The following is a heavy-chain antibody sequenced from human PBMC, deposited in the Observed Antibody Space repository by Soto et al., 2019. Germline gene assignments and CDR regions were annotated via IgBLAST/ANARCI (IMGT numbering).Heavy chain of an antibody. CDR1: GFTFSSYA. D-gene: IGHD2-15*01. Sequence: EVQLLESGGGLVQPGGSLRLSCAASGFTFSSYAMSWVRQAPGKGLEWVSAISGSGGSTYYADSVKGRFTISRDNSKNTLYLQMNSLRAEDTAVYYCAKTCYPRYCSGGSCYCSDYWGQGTLVTVSS. CDR2: ISGSGGST. J-gene: IGHJ4*02. V-gene: IGHV3-23*01. CDR3: AKTCYPRYCSGGSCYCSDY.